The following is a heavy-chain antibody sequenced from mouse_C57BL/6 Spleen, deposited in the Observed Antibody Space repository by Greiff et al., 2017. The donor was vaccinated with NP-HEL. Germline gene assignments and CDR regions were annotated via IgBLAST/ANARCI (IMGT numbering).Heavy chain of an antibody. J-gene: IGHJ3*01. CDR3: ARGDGNYGGVAWFAY. CDR1: GYTFTSYW. V-gene: IGHV1-53*01. D-gene: IGHD2-1*01. CDR2: INPSNGGT. Sequence: QVQLQQPGTELVKPGASVKLSCKASGYTFTSYWMHWVKQRPGQGLEWIGNINPSNGGTNYNEKFQSKATLTVDKSSSTAYMQLSSLTSEDSAVYYCARGDGNYGGVAWFAYWGQGTLVTVSA.